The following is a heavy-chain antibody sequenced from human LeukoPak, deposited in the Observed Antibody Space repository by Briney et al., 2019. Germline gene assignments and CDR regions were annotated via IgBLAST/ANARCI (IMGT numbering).Heavy chain of an antibody. CDR2: IKPDGTEK. V-gene: IGHV3-7*01. Sequence: GGSLRLSCAASGFVFSNYWMSWVRQAPGKGLEWVANIKPDGTEKYYVDSLKGRFTISRDNTKNSLYLQMSSLRVEDTAVYYCARGGNTSWDYWGQGALVTVSS. CDR3: ARGGNTSWDY. J-gene: IGHJ4*02. CDR1: GFVFSNYW.